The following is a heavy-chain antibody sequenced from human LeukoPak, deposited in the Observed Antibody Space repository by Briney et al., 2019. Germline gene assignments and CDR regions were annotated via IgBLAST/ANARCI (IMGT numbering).Heavy chain of an antibody. CDR3: AGDNSSPNSGSYPYYFDY. CDR2: ISSSSSTI. CDR1: GFTFSSYS. V-gene: IGHV3-48*01. J-gene: IGHJ4*02. Sequence: GGSLRLSCAASGFTFSSYSMNWVRQAPGKGLEWVSYISSSSSTIYYADSVKGRFTISRDSAKNSLYLQMNSLRAEDTAVYYCAGDNSSPNSGSYPYYFDYWGQGTLVTVSS. D-gene: IGHD1-26*01.